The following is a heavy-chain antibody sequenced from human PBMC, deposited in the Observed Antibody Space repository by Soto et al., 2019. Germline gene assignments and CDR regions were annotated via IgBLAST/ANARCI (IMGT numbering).Heavy chain of an antibody. D-gene: IGHD3-9*01. CDR2: ISYDRSHK. J-gene: IGHJ4*02. Sequence: GWSLRVSCASSVFTCISYGMHWVRQAPGKGLEWVAVISYDRSHKSYADSVKGRFTISRDNSKNPLYLQMNSLRAEDTAVYYCAKDRLGYDILTGYPDYWGQGTLVTVSS. CDR1: VFTCISYG. CDR3: AKDRLGYDILTGYPDY. V-gene: IGHV3-30*18.